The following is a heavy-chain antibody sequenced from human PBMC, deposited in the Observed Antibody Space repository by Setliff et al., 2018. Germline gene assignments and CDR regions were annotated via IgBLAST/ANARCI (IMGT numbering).Heavy chain of an antibody. CDR1: GGSISSSNW. Sequence: KASETLSLTCAVSGGSISSSNWWSWVRQPPGKGLEWIGEIYHSGSTNYNPSLKSRVTISVDKSKNQFSLKLSSVTAADTAVYYCARAKGYCSSTSCRIYYFDYWGQGTLVTVSS. CDR2: IYHSGST. J-gene: IGHJ4*02. V-gene: IGHV4-4*02. D-gene: IGHD2-2*01. CDR3: ARAKGYCSSTSCRIYYFDY.